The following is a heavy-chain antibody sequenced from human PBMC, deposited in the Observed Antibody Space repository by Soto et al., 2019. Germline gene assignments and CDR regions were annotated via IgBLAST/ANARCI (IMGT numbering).Heavy chain of an antibody. CDR1: GFTFSSHW. CDR2: ISQDATDK. V-gene: IGHV3-7*01. Sequence: PGGSLRLSCAASGFTFSSHWMTWVRQAPGKGLEWVAYISQDATDKYYVDSVKGRFTISRDNGKNSLYLQMNSLRAEDTALYYCVRDSTYSLDFWAQGTLVTVSS. D-gene: IGHD1-26*01. CDR3: VRDSTYSLDF. J-gene: IGHJ4*02.